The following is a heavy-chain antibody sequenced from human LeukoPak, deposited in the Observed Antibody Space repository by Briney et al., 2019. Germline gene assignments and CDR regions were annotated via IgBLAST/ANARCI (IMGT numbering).Heavy chain of an antibody. J-gene: IGHJ4*02. V-gene: IGHV4-34*01. CDR1: GGSFSDYY. CDR3: ARAIRRGVISPFDY. CDR2: INHSGST. Sequence: PSETLSLTCAVYGGSFSDYYWSWIRQPPGKGLEWIGEINHSGSTNYNPSLKSRVTISVDTSKNQFSLKLSSVTAADTAVYYCARAIRRGVISPFDYWGQGTLVTVSS. D-gene: IGHD3-10*01.